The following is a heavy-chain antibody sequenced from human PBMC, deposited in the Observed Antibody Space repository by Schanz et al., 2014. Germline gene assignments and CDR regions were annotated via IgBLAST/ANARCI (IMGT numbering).Heavy chain of an antibody. V-gene: IGHV3-23*04. CDR1: GFTFNSYA. CDR2: ISHSGGSK. CDR3: AKGMGYCSGGTCYDYYYYGLDV. Sequence: VQLVESGGGLVQPGGSLRLSCAASGFTFNSYAMTWVRQAPGKGLEWVSSISHSGGSKYYADSVKGRFTISRDNSENTLYLQMNSLSADDTAVFYCAKGMGYCSGGTCYDYYYYGLDVWGQGTTVTVSS. D-gene: IGHD2-15*01. J-gene: IGHJ6*02.